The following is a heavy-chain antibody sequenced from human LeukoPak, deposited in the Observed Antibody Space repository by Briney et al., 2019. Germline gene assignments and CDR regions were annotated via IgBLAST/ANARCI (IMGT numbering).Heavy chain of an antibody. J-gene: IGHJ4*02. CDR2: IYYSGST. D-gene: IGHD7-27*01. CDR3: ARHREDWGFDS. V-gene: IGHV4-59*08. CDR1: GGTISSYY. Sequence: SETLSLTCTVSGGTISSYYWNWIRHPPGTGLEWIGYIYYSGSTNYNPSLNSRVTISVDTSKNQFSLKLSSVTAADTAVYYCARHREDWGFDSWGQGTLVTVSS.